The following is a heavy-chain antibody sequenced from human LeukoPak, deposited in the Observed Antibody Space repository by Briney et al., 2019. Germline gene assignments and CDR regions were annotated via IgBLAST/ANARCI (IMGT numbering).Heavy chain of an antibody. CDR3: AREEGRGYSYGYGY. CDR1: GGSISSSSYY. V-gene: IGHV4-39*07. D-gene: IGHD5-18*01. CDR2: IYYSGST. Sequence: SETLSLTCTVSGGSISSSSYYWGWIRQPPGKGLEWIGSIYYSGSTYYNPSLKSRVTISVDTSKNQFSLKLSSVTAADTAVYYCAREEGRGYSYGYGYWGQGTLVTVSS. J-gene: IGHJ4*02.